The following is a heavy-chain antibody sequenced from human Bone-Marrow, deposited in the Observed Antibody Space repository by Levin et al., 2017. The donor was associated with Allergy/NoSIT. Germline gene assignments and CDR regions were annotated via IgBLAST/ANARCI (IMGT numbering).Heavy chain of an antibody. CDR3: ARGSWGYYGMDV. J-gene: IGHJ6*02. CDR2: IYYSGST. Sequence: ETLSLTCIVSGGSTRSNFWNWIRQSPGKGLEWMGYIYYSGSTNYNPSLKSRVTMSIDTSKNQFSLKLSSVTAADTAVYYCARGSWGYYGMDVWGQGTTVTVFS. D-gene: IGHD3-16*01. CDR1: GGSTRSNF. V-gene: IGHV4-59*01.